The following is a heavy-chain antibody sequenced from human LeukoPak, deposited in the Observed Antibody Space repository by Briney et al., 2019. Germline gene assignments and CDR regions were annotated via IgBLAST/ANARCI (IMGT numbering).Heavy chain of an antibody. Sequence: SETLSLTCTVSGGSISSSSYYWGWVRQPPGKGLEWLGSFYYSGSTYYNPSLKSRVTISVDPSKNQFSLKLSSVTAADTAVYYCARRSPYYDILTGYANGYFDCWGQGTLVTVS. CDR1: GGSISSSSYY. D-gene: IGHD3-9*01. CDR3: ARRSPYYDILTGYANGYFDC. V-gene: IGHV4-39*01. J-gene: IGHJ4*02. CDR2: FYYSGST.